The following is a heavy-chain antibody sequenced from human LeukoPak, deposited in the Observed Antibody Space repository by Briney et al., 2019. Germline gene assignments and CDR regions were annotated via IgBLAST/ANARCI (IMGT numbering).Heavy chain of an antibody. Sequence: GGSLRLSCAASGFTFSSYAMHWVRQAPGKGLEWVAVISYDGSNKYYADSVKGRFTISRDNSKNTLYLQMNSLRAEDTAVYYCAKDYWMSRFYYFDYWGQGTLVTVSS. CDR1: GFTFSSYA. D-gene: IGHD1-1*01. CDR3: AKDYWMSRFYYFDY. V-gene: IGHV3-30-3*01. CDR2: ISYDGSNK. J-gene: IGHJ4*02.